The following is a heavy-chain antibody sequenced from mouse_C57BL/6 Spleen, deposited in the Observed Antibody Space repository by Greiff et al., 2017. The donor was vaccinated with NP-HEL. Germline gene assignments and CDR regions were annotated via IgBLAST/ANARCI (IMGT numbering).Heavy chain of an antibody. J-gene: IGHJ4*01. CDR2: IRNKANGYTT. CDR3: ARYLPYDYDGGYAMDY. Sequence: EVQLVESGGGLVQPGGSLSLSCAASGFTFTDYYMSWVRQPPGKALEWLGFIRNKANGYTTEYSASVKGRFTISRDNSQSILYLQMNALRAEDSATYYCARYLPYDYDGGYAMDYWGQGTSVTVSS. V-gene: IGHV7-3*01. CDR1: GFTFTDYY. D-gene: IGHD2-4*01.